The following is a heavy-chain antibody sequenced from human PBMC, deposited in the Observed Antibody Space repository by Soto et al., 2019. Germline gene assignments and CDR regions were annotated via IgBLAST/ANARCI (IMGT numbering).Heavy chain of an antibody. CDR2: ISYDGSNK. D-gene: IGHD2-15*01. J-gene: IGHJ4*02. Sequence: SGGSLRLSCAASGFTFSSYGMHWVRQAPGKGLEWVAVISYDGSNKYYADSVKGRFTISRDNSKNTLYLQMNSLRAEDTAVYYGAKEEDIVVVVAATAIGYWGQGTPGTVS. V-gene: IGHV3-30*18. CDR1: GFTFSSYG. CDR3: AKEEDIVVVVAATAIGY.